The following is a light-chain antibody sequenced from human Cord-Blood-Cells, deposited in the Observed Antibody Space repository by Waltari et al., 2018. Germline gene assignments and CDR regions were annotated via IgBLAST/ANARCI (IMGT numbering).Light chain of an antibody. CDR1: TSEVGGYNL. V-gene: IGLV2-14*01. CDR3: SSYTSSSPL. Sequence: QLPLPHPASGSGSPGQRIPISCPGPTSEVGGYNLFSWSQQHPGKAPKLIIYDASNRPSGFSNRFSGSKAGNTASLTISVLQAEDEADYYCSSYTSSSPLFGGGTKLTVL. J-gene: IGLJ3*02. CDR2: DAS.